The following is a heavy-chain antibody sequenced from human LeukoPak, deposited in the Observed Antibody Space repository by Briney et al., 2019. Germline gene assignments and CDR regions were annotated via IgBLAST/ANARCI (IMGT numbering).Heavy chain of an antibody. V-gene: IGHV1-69*13. J-gene: IGHJ4*02. D-gene: IGHD5-18*01. CDR1: GGTFSSYA. CDR2: IIPIFGTA. Sequence: SVKVSCKASGGTFSSYAISWVRQAPGQGLEWMGGIIPIFGTANYAQKFQGRVTITADESTSTAYMELSSLRSEDTAVYYCAGGYSYALYYFDYWGQGTLVTVSS. CDR3: AGGYSYALYYFDY.